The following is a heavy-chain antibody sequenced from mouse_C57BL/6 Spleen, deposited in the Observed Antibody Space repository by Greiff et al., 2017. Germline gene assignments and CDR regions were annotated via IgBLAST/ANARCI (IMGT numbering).Heavy chain of an antibody. CDR3: ARGYGYDGYYAMDY. V-gene: IGHV2-9-1*01. CDR1: WFSLTSYA. CDR2: IWTGGGT. Sequence: VKLVESGPGLVAPSQSLSITCTVSWFSLTSYAISWVRQPPGKGLEWLGVIWTGGGTNYNSALKSRLSISKDNSKSQVFLKMNSLQTDDTARYYCARGYGYDGYYAMDYWGQGTSVTVSS. D-gene: IGHD2-2*01. J-gene: IGHJ4*01.